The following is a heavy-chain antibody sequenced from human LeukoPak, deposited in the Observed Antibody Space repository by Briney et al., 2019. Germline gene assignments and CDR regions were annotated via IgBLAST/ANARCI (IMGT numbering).Heavy chain of an antibody. D-gene: IGHD1-20*01. CDR3: ARGLVSITFDY. CDR2: ISSGSSYT. J-gene: IGHJ4*02. Sequence: PGGSLRLSCAASGFTFSDYYISWIRQAPGRGLEWVSYISSGSSYTNYADSVKGRFTISRDNAKNSLYLQMISLRAEDTAVYYCARGLVSITFDYWGQGTLVTVSS. V-gene: IGHV3-11*05. CDR1: GFTFSDYY.